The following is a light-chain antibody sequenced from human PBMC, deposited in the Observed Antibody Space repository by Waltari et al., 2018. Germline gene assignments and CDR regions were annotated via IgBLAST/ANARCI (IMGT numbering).Light chain of an antibody. Sequence: SYILTQPPSLSVAPGKTATISCGGQNIGNSGVPWYQQKPGQDPVLLIFYDSDRPSGIPERFSGSNSENTATLTISRVDAGDEADYYCQVWDSATEHVVFGGGTKLSVL. J-gene: IGLJ2*01. CDR3: QVWDSATEHVV. CDR2: YDS. CDR1: NIGNSG. V-gene: IGLV3-21*04.